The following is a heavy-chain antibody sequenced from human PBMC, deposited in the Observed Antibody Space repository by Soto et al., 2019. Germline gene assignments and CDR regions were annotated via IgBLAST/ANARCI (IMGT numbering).Heavy chain of an antibody. CDR2: ISGGGDAT. CDR3: ARKVPGSTTRPDYWYFDL. Sequence: EVHLLESGGGLVQPGGSLRLSCAASGFTFISYAMNWVRQAPGKGLQWVSAISGGGDATFYADSVKGRFTISRDNSRNTVTLQMNSLGADDTAVYYCARKVPGSTTRPDYWYFDLWGHGTLVTVSS. D-gene: IGHD3-10*01. V-gene: IGHV3-23*01. CDR1: GFTFISYA. J-gene: IGHJ2*01.